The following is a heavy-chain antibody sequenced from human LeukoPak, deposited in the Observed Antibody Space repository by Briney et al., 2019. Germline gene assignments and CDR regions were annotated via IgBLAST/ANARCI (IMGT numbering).Heavy chain of an antibody. CDR3: ARGGYYDDFDY. V-gene: IGHV4-39*07. D-gene: IGHD3-22*01. CDR2: IYYSGST. CDR1: GGSISSSSYY. J-gene: IGHJ4*02. Sequence: PSETLSLTCTVSGGSISSSSYYWGWIRQPPGKGLEWIGSIYYSGSTYYNPSLKSRVTISVDTSKNQFSLKLSSVTAADTAVYYCARGGYYDDFDYWGQGTLVTVSS.